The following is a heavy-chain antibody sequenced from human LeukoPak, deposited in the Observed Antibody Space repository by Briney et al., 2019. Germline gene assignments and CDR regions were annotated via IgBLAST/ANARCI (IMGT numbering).Heavy chain of an antibody. CDR2: INHSGST. CDR3: ARSPDIVATIWGVRGLQENNWFDP. CDR1: GGSFSGYY. D-gene: IGHD5-12*01. J-gene: IGHJ5*02. Sequence: PSETLSLTCAVYGGSFSGYYWSWIRQPPGKGLEWIGEINHSGSTNYNPSLKSRVTISVDTSKNQFSLKLSPVTAADTAVYYCARSPDIVATIWGVRGLQENNWFDPWGQGTLVTVSS. V-gene: IGHV4-34*01.